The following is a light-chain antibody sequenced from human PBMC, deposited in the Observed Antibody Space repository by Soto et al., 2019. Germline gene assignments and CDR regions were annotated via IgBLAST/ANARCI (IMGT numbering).Light chain of an antibody. Sequence: DIQMTQSPSSLSASVGDRVTITCRATQGITNYLAWYQQKPGKVPKLLIYKASSLESGVPSRFSGSGSGTEFTLTISSLQPDDFATHYCQQYNSYWTFGQGTTADI. J-gene: IGKJ1*01. CDR3: QQYNSYWT. CDR1: QGITNY. V-gene: IGKV1-5*03. CDR2: KAS.